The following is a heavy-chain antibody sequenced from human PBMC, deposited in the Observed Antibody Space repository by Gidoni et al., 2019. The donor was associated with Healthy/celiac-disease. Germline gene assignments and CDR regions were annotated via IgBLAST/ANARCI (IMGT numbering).Heavy chain of an antibody. V-gene: IGHV3-30*18. CDR1: GFTFSSSG. CDR3: AKDRSYGFGDGYNNYYYYGMDV. CDR2: ISYDGNNK. D-gene: IGHD3-3*01. Sequence: QVQLVESVGGVVPPGRSLRLSCAASGFTFSSSGMPWFRQAPGKGLEWVAVISYDGNNKYYADSVKGRFTISRDNSKNTLYLQMNSLRAEDTAVYYCAKDRSYGFGDGYNNYYYYGMDVWGQGTTVTVSS. J-gene: IGHJ6*02.